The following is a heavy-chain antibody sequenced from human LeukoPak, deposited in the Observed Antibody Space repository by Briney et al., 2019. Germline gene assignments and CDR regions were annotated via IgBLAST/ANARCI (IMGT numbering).Heavy chain of an antibody. J-gene: IGHJ4*02. D-gene: IGHD3-9*01. Sequence: GGSLRLSCVASGFSFSTYWINWVRQAPGKGLEWVANIKQDGSEKYYVDSVKGRFTISRDNAKNSLYLQMNSLRAEDTAVYYCARVPSLRYFDWLLQSYYFDYWGQGTLVTVSS. CDR3: ARVPSLRYFDWLLQSYYFDY. CDR2: IKQDGSEK. CDR1: GFSFSTYW. V-gene: IGHV3-7*01.